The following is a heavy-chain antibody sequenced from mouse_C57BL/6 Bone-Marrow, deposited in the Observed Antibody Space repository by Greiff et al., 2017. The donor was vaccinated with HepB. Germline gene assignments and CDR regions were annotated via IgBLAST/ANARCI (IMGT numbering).Heavy chain of an antibody. Sequence: VQLQQPGAELVRPGTSVKLSCKASGYTFTSYWMHWVKQRPGQGLEWIGVIDPSDSYTNYNQKFKGKATLTVDTSSSTAYMQLSSLTSEDSAVYYCARGFYYSNLFAYWGQGTLVTVSA. J-gene: IGHJ3*01. CDR2: IDPSDSYT. V-gene: IGHV1-59*01. CDR1: GYTFTSYW. CDR3: ARGFYYSNLFAY. D-gene: IGHD2-5*01.